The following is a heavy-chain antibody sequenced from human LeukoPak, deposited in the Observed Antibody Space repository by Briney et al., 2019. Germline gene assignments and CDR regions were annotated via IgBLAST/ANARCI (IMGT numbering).Heavy chain of an antibody. CDR3: ARASYYGSGSFLEGYNWFDP. V-gene: IGHV1-8*01. CDR2: MNPNSGNT. CDR1: GYTFTSYD. J-gene: IGHJ5*02. Sequence: ASVKVSCKASGYTFTSYDINWVRQATGQGLEWMGWMNPNSGNTGYAQKFQGRVTMTRDTSTSTVYMELSSLRSEDTAVYYCARASYYGSGSFLEGYNWFDPWGQGTLVTVSS. D-gene: IGHD3-10*01.